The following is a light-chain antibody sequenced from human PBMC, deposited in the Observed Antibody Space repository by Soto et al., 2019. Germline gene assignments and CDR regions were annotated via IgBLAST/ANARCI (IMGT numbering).Light chain of an antibody. V-gene: IGKV1-5*03. CDR1: QSIGSW. Sequence: EITIRQYPSTLAWCVGGGVITTFVASQSIGSWLAWYEQKPGKAPKLLIYKASTLKSGVPSRFSGSGSGTEFTLTISSLQPDDFATYYCQHPSRSSETVGQGTQVEIK. CDR3: QHPSRSSET. CDR2: KAS. J-gene: IGKJ1*01.